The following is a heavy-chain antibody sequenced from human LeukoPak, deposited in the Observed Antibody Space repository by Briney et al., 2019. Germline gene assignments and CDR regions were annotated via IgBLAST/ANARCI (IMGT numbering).Heavy chain of an antibody. Sequence: PSGNLSPTCTVSGDSITDYYWSWIRQPPGKGLEWNGYISYSGRATYNPSVKSRVTISLATSRTQFSLSLTSVTAADTAVYYCARVSAGGGSEWVDNWGQGTLVTVSS. J-gene: IGHJ5*02. D-gene: IGHD1-26*01. V-gene: IGHV4-59*01. CDR2: ISYSGRA. CDR3: ARVSAGGGSEWVDN. CDR1: GDSITDYY.